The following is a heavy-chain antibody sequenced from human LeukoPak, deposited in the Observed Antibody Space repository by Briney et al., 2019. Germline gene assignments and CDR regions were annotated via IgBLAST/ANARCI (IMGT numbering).Heavy chain of an antibody. Sequence: SETLSLTCSVSGGSISSSSYHWVRMRQAPGKELEWIGSFYYSGSAYYNPSLKSRLTISVDTSKNQFSLKLSSVTAADTAVYYCAKVRPLEGGNYYYGMDVWGQGTTVTV. CDR2: FYYSGSA. CDR1: GGSISSSSYH. D-gene: IGHD2-15*01. V-gene: IGHV4-39*07. CDR3: AKVRPLEGGNYYYGMDV. J-gene: IGHJ6*02.